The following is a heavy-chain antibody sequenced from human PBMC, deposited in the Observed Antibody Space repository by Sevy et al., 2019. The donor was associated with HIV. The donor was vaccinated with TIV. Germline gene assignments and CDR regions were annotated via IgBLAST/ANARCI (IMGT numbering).Heavy chain of an antibody. J-gene: IGHJ4*02. D-gene: IGHD2-15*01. Sequence: GGSLRLSCAASGFTFSSYWMHWVRQAPGKGLVWVSRINSDGSSTSYADSVKGRFTISRDNAKNTLYLQMNSLRAEDMAVYYCARYCSGGSCYSSYVFDYWGQGTLVTVSS. CDR2: INSDGSST. CDR3: ARYCSGGSCYSSYVFDY. CDR1: GFTFSSYW. V-gene: IGHV3-74*01.